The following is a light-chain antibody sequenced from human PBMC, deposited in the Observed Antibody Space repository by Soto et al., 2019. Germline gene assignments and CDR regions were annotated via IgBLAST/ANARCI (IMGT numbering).Light chain of an antibody. V-gene: IGKV3-20*01. Sequence: EIVLTQSPGTLSLSPGERATLSCRASQSVSSSYLAWYQQKPGQAPRLLIYGASSRATGIPDRFSRSGSGTDFTLTISRLAPEDFAVYYCQQYGSSLFTFGPGTKVDIK. CDR3: QQYGSSLFT. J-gene: IGKJ3*01. CDR2: GAS. CDR1: QSVSSSY.